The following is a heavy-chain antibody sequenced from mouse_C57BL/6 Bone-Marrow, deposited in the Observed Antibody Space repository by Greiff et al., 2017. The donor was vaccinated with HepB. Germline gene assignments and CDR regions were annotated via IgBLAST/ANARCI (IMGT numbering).Heavy chain of an antibody. CDR2: ISSGSSTI. CDR3: ARENTAYYAMDY. CDR1: GFTFSDYG. D-gene: IGHD1-2*01. J-gene: IGHJ4*01. Sequence: EVKLMESGGGLVKPGGSLKLSCAASGFTFSDYGMHWVRQAPEKGLEWVAYISSGSSTIYYADTVKGRFTISRDNAKNTLFLQMTSLRSEDTAMYYCARENTAYYAMDYWGQGTSVTVSS. V-gene: IGHV5-17*01.